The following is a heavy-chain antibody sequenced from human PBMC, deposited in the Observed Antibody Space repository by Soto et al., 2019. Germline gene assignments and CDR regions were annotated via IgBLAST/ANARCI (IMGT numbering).Heavy chain of an antibody. CDR3: AVLRFLEWSTYFDY. V-gene: IGHV3-23*01. J-gene: IGHJ4*02. CDR1: GFTFSSYA. Sequence: PGGSLRLSCAASGFTFSSYAMSWVRQSPGKGLEWVSAISGSGGNTYYADSVKGRFTISRDNSKNTLYLQMNSLRAEDTAVYYCAVLRFLEWSTYFDYWGQGTLVTVSS. CDR2: ISGSGGNT. D-gene: IGHD3-3*01.